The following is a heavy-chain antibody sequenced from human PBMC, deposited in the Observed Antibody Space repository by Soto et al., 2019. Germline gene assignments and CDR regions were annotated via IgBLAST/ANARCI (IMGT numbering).Heavy chain of an antibody. J-gene: IGHJ5*02. V-gene: IGHV5-51*03. CDR1: GYRFTNYW. CDR2: IYAGDSDT. CDR3: ARLSLGSSWPLNNWFDP. Sequence: EVQLVQSGAEVKRPGESLRISCKGSGYRFTNYWIGWVRQMPGKGLECMGVIYAGDSDTRYSPSFQGQVTISVDRSITTAYLQWSSLKASDTAMYYCARLSLGSSWPLNNWFDPWGQGTLVTVSS. D-gene: IGHD6-13*01.